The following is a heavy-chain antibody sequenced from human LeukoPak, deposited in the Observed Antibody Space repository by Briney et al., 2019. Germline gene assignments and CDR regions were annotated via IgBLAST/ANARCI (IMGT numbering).Heavy chain of an antibody. CDR2: ISYDGCNK. D-gene: IGHD3-10*01. V-gene: IGHV3-30*04. CDR3: AREWGRRSLYGSGRPFDY. Sequence: PGRSLRLSCGASGFTFSSYDLHWVRRAPGKGLELVAVISYDGCNKYYADSLKRRFTIPRDNSKNTLYLQMNSLRAEDMDVYDCAREWGRRSLYGSGRPFDYWGQGTLVTVSS. CDR1: GFTFSSYD. J-gene: IGHJ4*02.